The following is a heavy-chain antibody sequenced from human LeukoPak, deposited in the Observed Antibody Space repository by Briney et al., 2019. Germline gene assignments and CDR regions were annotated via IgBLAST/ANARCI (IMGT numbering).Heavy chain of an antibody. CDR1: GFTFDDYG. CDR3: AKIPYSSDAFDI. J-gene: IGHJ3*02. V-gene: IGHV3-20*04. D-gene: IGHD6-13*01. Sequence: GGSLRLSCAASGFTFDDYGMSWVRQAPGKGLEWVSGINWNGGSTGYADSVKGRFTISRDNAKNSLYLQMNSLRAEDTAVYYCAKIPYSSDAFDIWGQGTMVTVSS. CDR2: INWNGGST.